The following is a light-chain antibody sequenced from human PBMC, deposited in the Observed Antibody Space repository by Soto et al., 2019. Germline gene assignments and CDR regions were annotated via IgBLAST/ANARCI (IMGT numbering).Light chain of an antibody. CDR2: RAS. CDR1: QSISDW. V-gene: IGKV1-5*03. Sequence: DIQMTQSPSTVSASIGDRVTITCRASQSISDWLAWYQQKPGKAPKLLIKRASSLESGVPSRFSASGSGTEFTLTISSLQPADFATYHCQQYYNYWTFGQGTKVEIK. J-gene: IGKJ1*01. CDR3: QQYYNYWT.